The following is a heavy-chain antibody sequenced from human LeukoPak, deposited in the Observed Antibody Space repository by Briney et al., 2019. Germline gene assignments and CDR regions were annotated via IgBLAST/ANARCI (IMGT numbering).Heavy chain of an antibody. V-gene: IGHV4-39*01. D-gene: IGHD6-13*01. CDR2: IYYSGST. CDR1: GGSISSSNYY. CDR3: ARQHLFSSSWYNWYFDL. J-gene: IGHJ2*01. Sequence: SETLSLTCTVSGGSISSSNYYWGWIRQPPGKGLEWIGSIYYSGSTYYNPSLKSRVTISADTSKNQFSLKLSSVTAADTAVYCCARQHLFSSSWYNWYFDLWGRGTLVTVSS.